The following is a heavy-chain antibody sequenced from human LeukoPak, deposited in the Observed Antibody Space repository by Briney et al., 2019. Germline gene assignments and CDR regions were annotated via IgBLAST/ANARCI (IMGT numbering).Heavy chain of an antibody. J-gene: IGHJ4*02. D-gene: IGHD3-3*01. CDR3: AKGDYDFWSARTFDY. Sequence: PGGSLRLSCAASGFTFDDYAMHWVRQAPGKGLEWVSGISWNSGSIGYADSVKGRFTISRDNSKNTLYLQMNSLRAEDTAVYYCAKGDYDFWSARTFDYWGQGTLVTVSS. CDR2: ISWNSGSI. CDR1: GFTFDDYA. V-gene: IGHV3-9*01.